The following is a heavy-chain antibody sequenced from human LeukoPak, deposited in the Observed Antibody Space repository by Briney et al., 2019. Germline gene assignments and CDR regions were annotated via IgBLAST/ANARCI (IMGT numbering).Heavy chain of an antibody. CDR3: AKDWGDGAFDI. CDR2: ISWNSGSI. CDR1: GFTFDDYA. Sequence: GRSLRLSCAASGFTFDDYAMHWVRQAPGKGLEWVSGISWNSGSIGYADSVKGRFTISRDNAKNSLYLQMNSLRAEDMALSYCAKDWGDGAFDIWGQGTMVTVSS. D-gene: IGHD3-10*01. J-gene: IGHJ3*02. V-gene: IGHV3-9*03.